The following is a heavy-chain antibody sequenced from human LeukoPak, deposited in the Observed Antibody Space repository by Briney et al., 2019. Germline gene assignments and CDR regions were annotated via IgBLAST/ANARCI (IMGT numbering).Heavy chain of an antibody. Sequence: GGSLRLSCAASGFTFSDYYMSWIRQAPGKGLEWVSYISSSSSYTNYADSVKGRFTISRDNAKNSLYLQMNSLRAEDTAVYYCAGTYGSGSYPNYWGQGTLVTVSS. CDR1: GFTFSDYY. J-gene: IGHJ4*02. D-gene: IGHD3-10*01. CDR3: AGTYGSGSYPNY. CDR2: ISSSSSYT. V-gene: IGHV3-11*06.